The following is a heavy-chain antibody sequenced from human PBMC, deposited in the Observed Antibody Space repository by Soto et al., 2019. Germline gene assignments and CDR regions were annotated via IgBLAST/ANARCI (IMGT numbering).Heavy chain of an antibody. CDR1: GGSISSYY. Sequence: SETLSLTCTVSGGSISSYYWSWLRQPAGKGLEWIGRIHTTENTNYNPSLKNQVTMSVDTSNNQFSLKLSSVTAADTAVYYCASIPTNYYGSGSYYPPQTAHFDYWGQGTLVTVSS. V-gene: IGHV4-4*07. J-gene: IGHJ4*02. CDR3: ASIPTNYYGSGSYYPPQTAHFDY. D-gene: IGHD3-10*01. CDR2: IHTTENT.